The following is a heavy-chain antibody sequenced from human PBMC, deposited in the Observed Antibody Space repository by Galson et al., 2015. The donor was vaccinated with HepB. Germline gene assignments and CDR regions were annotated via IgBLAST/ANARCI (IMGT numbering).Heavy chain of an antibody. CDR2: ISYDGSNK. CDR3: AGAYSGWYGGAFDY. Sequence: SLRLSCAASGFTFSSYAMHWVRQAPGKGLEWVAVISYDGSNKYYADSVKGRFTISRDNSKNTLYLQMNGLRAEDTAVYYCAGAYSGWYGGAFDYWGQGTLVTVSS. CDR1: GFTFSSYA. D-gene: IGHD6-19*01. J-gene: IGHJ4*02. V-gene: IGHV3-30*04.